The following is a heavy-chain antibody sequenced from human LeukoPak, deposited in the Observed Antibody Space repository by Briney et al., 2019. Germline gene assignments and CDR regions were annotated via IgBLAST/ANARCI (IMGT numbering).Heavy chain of an antibody. Sequence: ASVKVSCKASGYTFTGNYMHWVRQPPGQGLEWMGWINTNSGGAKYAQEFPGRVTITRYTYNSTAYLELNRLRSDDTAVYYYARERRILGRGFDIWGQGTMVTVSS. CDR3: ARERRILGRGFDI. CDR2: INTNSGGA. V-gene: IGHV1-2*02. J-gene: IGHJ3*02. CDR1: GYTFTGNY. D-gene: IGHD2-15*01.